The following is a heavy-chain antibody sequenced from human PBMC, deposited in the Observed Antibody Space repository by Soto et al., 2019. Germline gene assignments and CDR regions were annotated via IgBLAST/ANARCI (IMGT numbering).Heavy chain of an antibody. V-gene: IGHV3-9*01. CDR3: AKGRHDFWSPYYFDS. Sequence: PGGSLRLSCVGTGLNFDDFAMHWVRQAPGKGLEWVSGITWNSRVLAYADSVKGRFTISRDNARNSLYLQMDSLRDEDTALYYCAKGRHDFWSPYYFDSWGQGTLVTVPQ. CDR2: ITWNSRVL. J-gene: IGHJ4*02. D-gene: IGHD3-3*01. CDR1: GLNFDDFA.